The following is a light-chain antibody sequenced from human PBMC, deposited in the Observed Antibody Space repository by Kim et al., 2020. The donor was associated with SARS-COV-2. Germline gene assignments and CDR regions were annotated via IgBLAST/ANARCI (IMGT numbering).Light chain of an antibody. J-gene: IGLJ3*02. CDR1: NSGSKS. CDR3: QVWDSSSDHRV. V-gene: IGLV3-21*03. Sequence: APGKRARINCGGNNSGSKSVHWYQQKPGQAPVLVIYDDSDRPSGIPERFSGSNSGNTATLTISRVEAGDEADYYCQVWDSSSDHRVFGGGTQLTVL. CDR2: DDS.